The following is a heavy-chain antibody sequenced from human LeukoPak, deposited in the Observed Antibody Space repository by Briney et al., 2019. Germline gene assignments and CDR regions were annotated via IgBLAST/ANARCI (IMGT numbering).Heavy chain of an antibody. V-gene: IGHV3-48*03. CDR1: GFTFSNYE. CDR3: ARDYGGSSPFDY. D-gene: IGHD4-23*01. J-gene: IGHJ4*02. CDR2: ISSSRSTI. Sequence: PGGSLRLSCAASGFTFSNYEMHWVRQAPGKGLEWISYISSSRSTIYYADSVKGRFTISRDNAKNSLYLHMNSLRAEDTAVYYCARDYGGSSPFDYWGQGTLVTVSS.